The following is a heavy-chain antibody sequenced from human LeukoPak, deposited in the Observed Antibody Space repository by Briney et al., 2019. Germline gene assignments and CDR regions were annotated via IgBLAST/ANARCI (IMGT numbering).Heavy chain of an antibody. V-gene: IGHV3-21*01. CDR2: ISSSSSYI. CDR3: ARAEEYYDFWSGRANWFDP. Sequence: GSLRLSCAASGFTFSNYAMTWVRQAPGRGLEWVSSISSSSSYIYYADSVKGRFTISRDNAKNSLYLQMNSLRAEDTAVYYCARAEEYYDFWSGRANWFDPWGQGTLVTVSS. D-gene: IGHD3-3*01. CDR1: GFTFSNYA. J-gene: IGHJ5*02.